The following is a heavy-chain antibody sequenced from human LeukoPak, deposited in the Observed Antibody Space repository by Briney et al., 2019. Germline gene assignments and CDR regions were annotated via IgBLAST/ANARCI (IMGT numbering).Heavy chain of an antibody. D-gene: IGHD2-15*01. CDR2: IWYDGSNK. CDR3: AKATCSGANCFSNSRDAFDI. Sequence: SGGSLRLSCAASGIIFSDFGMHWVRQAPGKGLEWMAIIWYDGSNKYYADSVKGRFTISRDNSQNTMYLQMNSLRAEDTAVYYCAKATCSGANCFSNSRDAFDIWSQGTIVTVSS. J-gene: IGHJ3*02. CDR1: GIIFSDFG. V-gene: IGHV3-33*06.